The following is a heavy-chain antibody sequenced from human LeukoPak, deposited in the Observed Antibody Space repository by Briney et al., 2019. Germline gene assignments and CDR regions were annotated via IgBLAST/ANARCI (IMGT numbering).Heavy chain of an antibody. J-gene: IGHJ3*02. V-gene: IGHV3-30*18. CDR3: AKDTSSWPPNDAFDI. CDR1: GFTFSSYG. D-gene: IGHD6-13*01. CDR2: MSYDGSNK. Sequence: PGRSLRLSCAASGFTFSSYGMHWVRQAPGKGLERVAVMSYDGSNKYYADSVKGRFTISRDNSKNTLYLQMNSLRAEDTAVYYCAKDTSSWPPNDAFDIWGQGTMVTVSS.